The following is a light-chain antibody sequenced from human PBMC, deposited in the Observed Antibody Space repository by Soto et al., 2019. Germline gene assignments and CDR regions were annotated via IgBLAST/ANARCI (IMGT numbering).Light chain of an antibody. CDR2: DVS. V-gene: IGLV2-14*01. Sequence: QSVLTQPASVSWSPGQSITIACTATSSDVGGYNYVSWYQQHPGQAPTLIIYDVSNRPSGVSNRFSRSKSGNTASLDISGLQAEDEAYYYCSSYTSTTRFGGGTKVTVL. CDR1: SSDVGGYNY. CDR3: SSYTSTTR. J-gene: IGLJ3*02.